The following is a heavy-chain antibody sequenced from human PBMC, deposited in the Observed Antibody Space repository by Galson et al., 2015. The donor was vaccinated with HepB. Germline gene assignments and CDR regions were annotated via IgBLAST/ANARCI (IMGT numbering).Heavy chain of an antibody. CDR3: ARDDRGGAFDI. V-gene: IGHV1-69*04. D-gene: IGHD3-16*01. CDR1: GGTFSSYA. J-gene: IGHJ3*02. Sequence: SVKVSCKASGGTFSSYAISWVRQAPGQGLEWMGRIIPILGIANYAQKFQGRVTITADKSTSTAYMELSSLGSEDTAVYYCARDDRGGAFDIWGQGTMVTVSS. CDR2: IIPILGIA.